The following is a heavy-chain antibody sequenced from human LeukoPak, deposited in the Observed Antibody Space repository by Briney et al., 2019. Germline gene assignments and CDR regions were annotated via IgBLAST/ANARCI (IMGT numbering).Heavy chain of an antibody. D-gene: IGHD5-18*01. V-gene: IGHV4-34*01. CDR1: GGSFSGYY. CDR2: INHSGST. CDR3: ARVGYSYVINDWSRTGLGAYPTKYYYHMDV. Sequence: SETLSLTCAVYGGSFSGYYCSWIRQPPGKGLEWIGEINHSGSTNYNPSLKSRVTISGDTSKSQCSLRLSSVTAADTAVYFCARVGYSYVINDWSRTGLGAYPTKYYYHMDVWGKGTTVTVSS. J-gene: IGHJ6*03.